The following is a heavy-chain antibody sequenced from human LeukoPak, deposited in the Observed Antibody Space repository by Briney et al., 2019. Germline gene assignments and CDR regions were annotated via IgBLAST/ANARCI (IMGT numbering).Heavy chain of an antibody. CDR1: GGSIMVAAYS. V-gene: IGHV4-30-2*01. Sequence: PSETLSLTCTASGGSIMVAAYSWSWIRQPPGKGLEWIGYIYYSGRTYYNPSFKSRVTISLDRSKNQFSLKLSSVTAADTAVYFCARGYGDNSGAFDIWGQGTLVTVSS. CDR3: ARGYGDNSGAFDI. CDR2: IYYSGRT. J-gene: IGHJ3*02. D-gene: IGHD4-23*01.